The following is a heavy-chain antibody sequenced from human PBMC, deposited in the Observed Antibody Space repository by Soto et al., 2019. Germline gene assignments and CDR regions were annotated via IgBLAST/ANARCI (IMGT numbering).Heavy chain of an antibody. D-gene: IGHD3-22*01. J-gene: IGHJ6*02. V-gene: IGHV1-69*01. Sequence: QVQLVQSGAEVKKPGSSVKVSCKASGGTFSSYAISWVRQAPGQGLEWMGGIIPIFGTANYAQKVQGRVTITADESTSTAYMELSSLRSEDTAVYYCARENYYDSSGYYPLLYGMDVWGQGTTVTVSS. CDR3: ARENYYDSSGYYPLLYGMDV. CDR1: GGTFSSYA. CDR2: IIPIFGTA.